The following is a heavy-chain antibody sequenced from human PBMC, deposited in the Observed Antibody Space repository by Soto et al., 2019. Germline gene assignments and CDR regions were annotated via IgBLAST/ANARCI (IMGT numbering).Heavy chain of an antibody. CDR2: ISSSSSYT. J-gene: IGHJ4*02. V-gene: IGHV3-11*06. Sequence: PVGSLRLSCAASGFTFSDYYMSWIRQAPGKGLEWVSYISSSSSYTNYADSVKGRFTISRDNAKNSLYLQMNSLRAEDTAVYYCAREGDSSGQALDYWGQGTLVTVSS. CDR3: AREGDSSGQALDY. D-gene: IGHD3-22*01. CDR1: GFTFSDYY.